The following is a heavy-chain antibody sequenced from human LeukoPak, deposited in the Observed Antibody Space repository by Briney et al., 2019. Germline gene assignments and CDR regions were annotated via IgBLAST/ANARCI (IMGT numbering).Heavy chain of an antibody. Sequence: SGKVSCKASGGTFSSYAISWVRQAPGQGLEWMGGIIPIFGTANYAQKFQGRVTITTDESTSTAYVELSSLRSEDTAVYYCAIVIEYYFDYWGQGTQVTVSS. V-gene: IGHV1-69*05. CDR1: GGTFSSYA. CDR3: AIVIEYYFDY. J-gene: IGHJ4*02. CDR2: IIPIFGTA. D-gene: IGHD2-21*01.